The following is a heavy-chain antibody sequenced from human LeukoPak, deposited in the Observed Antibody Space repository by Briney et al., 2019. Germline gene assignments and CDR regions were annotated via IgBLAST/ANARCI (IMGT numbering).Heavy chain of an antibody. D-gene: IGHD7-27*01. Sequence: GGSLRLSCAASGFSFSDYYMSWIRQAPGKGLEWVSYISESGYTIYYADSVKGRFTISRDNSKNTLYLQMNSLRAEDAAVYYCARGKTGDHFFDYWGQGTLVTVSS. CDR3: ARGKTGDHFFDY. CDR1: GFSFSDYY. CDR2: ISESGYTI. V-gene: IGHV3-11*01. J-gene: IGHJ4*02.